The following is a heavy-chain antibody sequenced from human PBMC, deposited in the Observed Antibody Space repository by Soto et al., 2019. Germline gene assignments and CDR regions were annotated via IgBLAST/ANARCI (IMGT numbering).Heavy chain of an antibody. CDR1: GGSFSGYQ. Sequence: QVQLQQWGAGLLKPSETLSLTCAVYGGSFSGYQWSWIRQTPGKGLEWIGENNDSGNINYSPALRSRVTTWVDTPKKQTSLKLSSATAADTAVYYGARGLILWFGELSRRGGYYYYMDVWGIGTTVTVSS. CDR3: ARGLILWFGELSRRGGYYYYMDV. D-gene: IGHD3-10*01. CDR2: NNDSGNI. V-gene: IGHV4-34*01. J-gene: IGHJ6*03.